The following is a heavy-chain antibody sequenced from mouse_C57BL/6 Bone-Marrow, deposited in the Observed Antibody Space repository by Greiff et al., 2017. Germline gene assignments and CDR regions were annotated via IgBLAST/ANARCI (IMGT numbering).Heavy chain of an antibody. D-gene: IGHD3-2*02. CDR3: ARRGLRLHYYAMDY. V-gene: IGHV1-58*01. CDR2: IYIGNGYT. Sequence: VQLKESGAELVRPGSSVKMSCKTSGYTFTSYGINWVKQRPGQGLEWIGFIYIGNGYTEYNDKFKGKATLTSDTSSSTAYMQLSSLTSEDSAIYFCARRGLRLHYYAMDYWGQGTSVTVSS. J-gene: IGHJ4*01. CDR1: GYTFTSYG.